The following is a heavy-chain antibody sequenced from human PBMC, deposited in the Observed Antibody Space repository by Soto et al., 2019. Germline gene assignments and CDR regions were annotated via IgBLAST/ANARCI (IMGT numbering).Heavy chain of an antibody. D-gene: IGHD6-6*01. J-gene: IGHJ4*02. CDR2: IYYSGST. CDR1: GGSISSSSYY. V-gene: IGHV4-39*01. CDR3: ASTGSSSFGY. Sequence: PSETLSLTCTVSGGSISSSSYYWGWIRQPPGKGPEWIGSIYYSGSTYYNPSLKSRVTISVDTSKNQFSLKLSSVTAADTAVYYCASTGSSSFGYWGQGTLVTVSS.